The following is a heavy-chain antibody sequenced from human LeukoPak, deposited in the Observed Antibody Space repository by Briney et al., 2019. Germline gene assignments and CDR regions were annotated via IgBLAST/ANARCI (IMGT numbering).Heavy chain of an antibody. CDR3: ARAGGFTILRGAVNNWFDP. J-gene: IGHJ5*02. D-gene: IGHD3-10*01. CDR1: GGSISSSSYY. V-gene: IGHV4-39*07. CDR2: IYYSGST. Sequence: SETLSLTCTVSGGSISSSSYYWGWIRQPPGKGLEWIGSIYYSGSTYYNPSLKSRVTISVDTSKNQFSLKLRSVTAADTAVYYCARAGGFTILRGAVNNWFDPWGQGTLVTVSS.